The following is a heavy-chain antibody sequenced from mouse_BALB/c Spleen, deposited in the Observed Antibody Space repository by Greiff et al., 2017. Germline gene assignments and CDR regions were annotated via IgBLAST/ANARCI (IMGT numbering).Heavy chain of an antibody. J-gene: IGHJ4*01. D-gene: IGHD3-1*01. Sequence: VQLKQSGPGLVKPSQTVSLTCTVTGISITTGNYRWSWIRQFPGNKLEWIGYIYYSGTITYNPSLTSRTTITRDTSKNQFFLEMNSLTAEDTATYYCARWATRGAMDYWGQGTSVTVSS. CDR1: GISITTGNYR. V-gene: IGHV3-5*02. CDR3: ARWATRGAMDY. CDR2: IYYSGTI.